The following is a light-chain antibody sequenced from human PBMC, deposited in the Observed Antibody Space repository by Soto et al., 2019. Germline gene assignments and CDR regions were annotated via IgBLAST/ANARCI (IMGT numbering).Light chain of an antibody. V-gene: IGLV1-40*01. CDR1: SSKFGAGFD. Sequence: QSVLKQPPSVSGAPGQRGTISCTGRSSKFGAGFDVHWYQQLPGTAPKLLIFVNTNRPSGVPDRFSGSKSGTSASLAITGLQAEDEADYYCQSYDSSLSGYVFGTGTKVNVL. CDR3: QSYDSSLSGYV. J-gene: IGLJ1*01. CDR2: VNT.